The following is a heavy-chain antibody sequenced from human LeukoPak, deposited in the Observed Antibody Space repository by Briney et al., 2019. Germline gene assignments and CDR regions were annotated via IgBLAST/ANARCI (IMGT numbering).Heavy chain of an antibody. CDR2: INPNSGGT. CDR1: GYTFTGYY. Sequence: ASVKVSCKASGYTFTGYYMHWVRQAPGQGLEWMGWINPNSGGTNYAQKLQGRVTMTTDTSTSTAYMELRSLRSDDTAVYYCARDRGVPAAIGLTGGDYWGQGTLVTVSS. J-gene: IGHJ4*02. CDR3: ARDRGVPAAIGLTGGDY. V-gene: IGHV1-2*02. D-gene: IGHD2-2*01.